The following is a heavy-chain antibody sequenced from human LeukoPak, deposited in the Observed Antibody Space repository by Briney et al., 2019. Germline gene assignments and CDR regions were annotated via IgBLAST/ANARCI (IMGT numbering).Heavy chain of an antibody. Sequence: GGSLRLSCAASGFTFSSYSMNWVRQAPGKGVEWISYISSGSSTIYYADSVKGRLTISRDNAKNSLYLQMNSLRAEDTAVYYCARDHQGYCSGGSCARSYWGQGTLVTVSS. D-gene: IGHD2-15*01. CDR1: GFTFSSYS. CDR2: ISSGSSTI. CDR3: ARDHQGYCSGGSCARSY. V-gene: IGHV3-48*04. J-gene: IGHJ4*02.